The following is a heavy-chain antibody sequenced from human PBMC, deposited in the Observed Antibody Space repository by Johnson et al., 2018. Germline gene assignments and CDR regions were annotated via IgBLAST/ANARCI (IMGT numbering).Heavy chain of an antibody. Sequence: VQLVQSGAEVRKXGESLLISCKGSGYSFSNNWIGWVRQMPGEGLEWMGIIWPGDSDTKYSPSFQGQVTIPADTSISTVYLQWSSRKASDTAMYYCAKQRERGTSYMDVWGKGTTVTVSS. CDR2: IWPGDSDT. J-gene: IGHJ6*04. CDR1: GYSFSNNW. V-gene: IGHV5-51*01. CDR3: AKQRERGTSYMDV. D-gene: IGHD1-26*01.